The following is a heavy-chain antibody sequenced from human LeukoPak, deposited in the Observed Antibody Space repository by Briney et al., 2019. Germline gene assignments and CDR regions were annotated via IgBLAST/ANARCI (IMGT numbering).Heavy chain of an antibody. Sequence: SVTVSFKASGGTFSIYTISWVRQAPGQGSEWMGRIIPILGIANYAQKFQGRVTITADKSTSTAYMELSSLRSEDTAVYYCATFLGYFDYWGQGTLVTVSS. D-gene: IGHD2/OR15-2a*01. CDR1: GGTFSIYT. V-gene: IGHV1-69*02. CDR2: IIPILGIA. J-gene: IGHJ4*02. CDR3: ATFLGYFDY.